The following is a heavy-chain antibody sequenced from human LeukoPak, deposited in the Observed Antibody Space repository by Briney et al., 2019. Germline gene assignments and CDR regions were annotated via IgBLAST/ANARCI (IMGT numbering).Heavy chain of an antibody. J-gene: IGHJ3*02. CDR1: GFIFSNYG. Sequence: TGGSLRLSCAASGFIFSNYGMNWVRQAPGKGLEWVAVISYDGSNKYYADSVKGRFTISRDNSKNTLYLQMNSLRAEDTAVYYCARESRTDAFDIWGQGTMVTVSS. V-gene: IGHV3-30*03. CDR2: ISYDGSNK. CDR3: ARESRTDAFDI. D-gene: IGHD5/OR15-5a*01.